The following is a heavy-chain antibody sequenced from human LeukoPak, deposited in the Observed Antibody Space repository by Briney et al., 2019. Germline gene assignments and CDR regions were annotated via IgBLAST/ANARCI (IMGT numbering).Heavy chain of an antibody. CDR1: GGTFSSYA. Sequence: GSSVKVSCKASGGTFSSYAISWVRQAPGQGLEWMGRIIPIFGIANYAQKFQGRVTITADKSTSTAYMELSSLRSEDTAVYYCARGPWSGTNDYWGQGTLVTVSS. CDR2: IIPIFGIA. D-gene: IGHD1-7*01. J-gene: IGHJ4*02. V-gene: IGHV1-69*04. CDR3: ARGPWSGTNDY.